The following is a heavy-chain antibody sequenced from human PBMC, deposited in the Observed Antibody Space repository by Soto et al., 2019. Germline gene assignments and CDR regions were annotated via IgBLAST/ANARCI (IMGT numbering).Heavy chain of an antibody. CDR1: GGTCSSYA. J-gene: IGHJ6*02. V-gene: IGHV1-69*01. CDR2: MMPIFGTA. CDR3: ARVPMVTFHYYYGMDV. D-gene: IGHD5-18*01. Sequence: QVQLVQSGAEVKKPGSSVKLSCKASGGTCSSYAIRWVRQAPRQVLDWMVGMMPIFGTANYAQKFQSRVTISADESTSAAYMELSSLRSEDTAVYYCARVPMVTFHYYYGMDVWGQGTTVTVSS.